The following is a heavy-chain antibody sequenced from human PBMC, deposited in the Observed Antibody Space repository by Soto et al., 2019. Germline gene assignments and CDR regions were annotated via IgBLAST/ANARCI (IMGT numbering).Heavy chain of an antibody. V-gene: IGHV3-43*01. CDR1: GFTFGDYT. D-gene: IGHD2-15*01. CDR3: AKDGIAWH. Sequence: EVQLVESGGGVVQPGGSLRLSCTASGFTFGDYTMHWVRQAPGKGLEWVSLITWDGIYIEYADSVRGRFTISRDNSKNSLYLQMNGLRHEDTAFYYCAKDGIAWHWGQGTLVTVSS. CDR2: ITWDGIYI. J-gene: IGHJ4*02.